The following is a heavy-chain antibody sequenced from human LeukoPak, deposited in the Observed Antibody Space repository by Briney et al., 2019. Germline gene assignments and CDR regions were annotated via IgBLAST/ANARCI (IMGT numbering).Heavy chain of an antibody. CDR3: ARVLRYDFWSAYYFDY. V-gene: IGHV1-18*01. Sequence: ASVRVSCKASGYTFNSYDISWVRQAPGQGLEWRAWISTYNGNTNYALKVQGRATMTTDTSTSTAYMELRSLRSDDTAVYYCARVLRYDFWSAYYFDYWGQGTLVTVSS. D-gene: IGHD3-3*01. CDR1: GYTFNSYD. CDR2: ISTYNGNT. J-gene: IGHJ4*02.